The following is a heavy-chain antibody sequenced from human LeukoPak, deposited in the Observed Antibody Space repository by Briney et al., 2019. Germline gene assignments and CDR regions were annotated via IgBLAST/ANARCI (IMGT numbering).Heavy chain of an antibody. CDR1: GGSFSGYY. D-gene: IGHD6-13*01. V-gene: IGHV4-34*01. J-gene: IGHJ4*02. Sequence: SETLSLTCAVYGGSFSGYYWSWIRQPPRKGLEWIGEINHSGSTNYNPSLKSRVTISVDTSKNQFSLKLSSVTAADTAVYYCARGPGIAAAGPFDYWGQGTLVTVSS. CDR2: INHSGST. CDR3: ARGPGIAAAGPFDY.